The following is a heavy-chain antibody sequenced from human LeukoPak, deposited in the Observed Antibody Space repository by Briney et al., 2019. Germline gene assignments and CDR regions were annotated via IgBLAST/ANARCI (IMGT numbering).Heavy chain of an antibody. V-gene: IGHV1-46*01. CDR3: ARAGDRSDFYGY. D-gene: IGHD3-22*01. J-gene: IGHJ4*02. CDR1: GYTFTSYY. Sequence: GGSLRLSCAASGYTFTSYYMPWVRQAPGQGLEWMGIINPSGGSTSYAQKFQGRVTMTRDTSTSTVYMELSSLRSEDTAVYYCARAGDRSDFYGYWGQGTPVTVSS. CDR2: INPSGGST.